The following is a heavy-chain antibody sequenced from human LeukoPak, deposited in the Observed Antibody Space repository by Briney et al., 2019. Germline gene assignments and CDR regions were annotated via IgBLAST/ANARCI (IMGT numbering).Heavy chain of an antibody. CDR3: ARSAEWLRNAFDI. CDR1: GASTSHFY. V-gene: IGHV4-59*01. D-gene: IGHD5-12*01. CDR2: MHNSGSS. Sequence: SETLSLSCTVSGASTSHFYSNRIRQPPGKGLEWIGYMHNSGSSKHSPSLKSRVTISIDTSKNQFSLQLTSVTAADTAMYFCARSAEWLRNAFDIWGQGTMVSVSS. J-gene: IGHJ3*02.